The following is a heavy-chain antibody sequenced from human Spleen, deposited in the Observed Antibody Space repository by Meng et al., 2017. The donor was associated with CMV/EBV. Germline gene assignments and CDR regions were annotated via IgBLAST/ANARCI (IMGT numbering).Heavy chain of an antibody. D-gene: IGHD3-3*01. Sequence: VSGGSISSYIWNWSRQPPGKGLEWIGYIYYTGRTNYNPSLKSRVTVSVDTSKKQFSLVLTSVTAADTAVYYCARGHDFWSGSNYFDPWGQGTLVTVSS. CDR2: IYYTGRT. J-gene: IGHJ5*02. CDR1: GGSISSYI. V-gene: IGHV4-59*01. CDR3: ARGHDFWSGSNYFDP.